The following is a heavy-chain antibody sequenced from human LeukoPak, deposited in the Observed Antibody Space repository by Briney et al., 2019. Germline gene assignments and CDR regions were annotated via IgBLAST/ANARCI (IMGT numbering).Heavy chain of an antibody. V-gene: IGHV4-38-2*02. CDR2: IYYSGST. Sequence: SETLSLTCSVSGYSISSGYYWGWIRQPPGKGLEWIGYIYYSGSTYYNPSLKSRVTISVDTSKNQFSLKLSSVTAADTAVYYCARSNRKALGYCSSTSCYTFDYWGQGTLVTVSS. D-gene: IGHD2-2*02. J-gene: IGHJ4*02. CDR3: ARSNRKALGYCSSTSCYTFDY. CDR1: GYSISSGYY.